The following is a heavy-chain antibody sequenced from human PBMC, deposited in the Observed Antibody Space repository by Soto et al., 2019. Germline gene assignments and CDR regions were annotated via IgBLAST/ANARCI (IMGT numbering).Heavy chain of an antibody. V-gene: IGHV4-39*01. CDR1: GGSIRTSSYY. D-gene: IGHD4-17*01. J-gene: IGHJ4*02. Sequence: SETLSLTCFVSGGSIRTSSYYWGWIRQPPGKGLEWIASIYYSGSTYYKPSLKSRVTISVDTSKNQFSLTLSSVTAADTAVYYCASLGVTTNPNFDYWGQGTLVTVSS. CDR3: ASLGVTTNPNFDY. CDR2: IYYSGST.